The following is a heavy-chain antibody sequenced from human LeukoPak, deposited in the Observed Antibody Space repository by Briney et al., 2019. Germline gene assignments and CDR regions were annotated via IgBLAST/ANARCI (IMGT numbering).Heavy chain of an antibody. Sequence: GEYLKISCKGSGYSFGNYWIGWVRQMPGKGLEWMGIIYPGDSDTRYSPSFEGQVTISVDKSSTTAYLQWSGLKASDTAMYYCARSTFYYFDYWGQGTLVTVSS. CDR3: ARSTFYYFDY. CDR1: GYSFGNYW. CDR2: IYPGDSDT. D-gene: IGHD2/OR15-2a*01. V-gene: IGHV5-51*01. J-gene: IGHJ4*02.